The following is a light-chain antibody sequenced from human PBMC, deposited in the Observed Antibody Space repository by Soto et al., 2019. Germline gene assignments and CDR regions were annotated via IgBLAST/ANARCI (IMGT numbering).Light chain of an antibody. CDR3: QQRSKWPLT. Sequence: EIVLTQSSATLSLSPGERATLSCRASQSVTSNALAWYQQKPGQAPRLLIYGVSSRATGIPDRFSGSGSGTDFNLTISSLELEDFAVSYCQQRSKWPLTFGGGTKVEIK. CDR1: QSVTSN. V-gene: IGKV3-11*01. CDR2: GVS. J-gene: IGKJ4*01.